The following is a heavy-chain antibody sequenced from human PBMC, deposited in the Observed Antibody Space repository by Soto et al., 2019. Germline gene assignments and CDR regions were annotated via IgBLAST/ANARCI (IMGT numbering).Heavy chain of an antibody. CDR3: ARGWDHYDSSGLLTWFDP. J-gene: IGHJ5*02. V-gene: IGHV1-69*01. CDR1: GGTFTDLG. D-gene: IGHD3-22*01. Sequence: QVQLVQSGAEVKKPGSSVKVSCKASGGTFTDLGLHWVRQAPGQGLEWMGGIIPIFGTPNYAQKFQGRVIITADEFTSTAHMELSSLRSEDTAVYYCARGWDHYDSSGLLTWFDPRGQGTLVTVSS. CDR2: IIPIFGTP.